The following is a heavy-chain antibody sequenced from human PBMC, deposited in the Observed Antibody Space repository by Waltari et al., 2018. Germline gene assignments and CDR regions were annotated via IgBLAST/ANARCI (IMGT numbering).Heavy chain of an antibody. CDR1: GYTFTGYY. CDR3: ARGLLLWFGELFNGMDV. J-gene: IGHJ6*02. Sequence: QVQLVQSGAEVKKPGASVKVSCKASGYTFTGYYMHWVRQAPGQGLEWMGGINPNSGGTNYAQKFQGRVTMTRDTSISTAYMELSRLRSDDTAVYYCARGLLLWFGELFNGMDVWGQGTTVTVSS. CDR2: INPNSGGT. V-gene: IGHV1-2*02. D-gene: IGHD3-10*01.